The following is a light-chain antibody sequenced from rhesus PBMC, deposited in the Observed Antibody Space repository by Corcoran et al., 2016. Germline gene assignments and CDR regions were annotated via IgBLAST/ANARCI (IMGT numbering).Light chain of an antibody. CDR1: QGISSW. V-gene: IGKV1-18*01. CDR2: AAS. CDR3: QQGYNTPWT. J-gene: IGKJ1*01. Sequence: DIQMTQSPSSLSASVGDKVTITCRASQGISSWLAWYQQKPGKAPKLLIYAASSLQSGVQSRFSGSGSGTDYTLTISSLQPEDFATYYCQQGYNTPWTFGQGTKVEIK.